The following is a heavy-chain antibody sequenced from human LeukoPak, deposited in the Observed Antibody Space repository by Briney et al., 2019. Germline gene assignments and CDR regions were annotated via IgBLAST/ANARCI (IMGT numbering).Heavy chain of an antibody. Sequence: GASVKVSCTASGYIFTGYYMHCVRQAPGQGLEWMGWINPNSGDTSYAQKFQGRVTMTGDTSITTAHMELSRLTTDDTAVYYCARGRGTVPSHFDYWGQGTLVTVSS. D-gene: IGHD4-11*01. CDR2: INPNSGDT. CDR1: GYIFTGYY. V-gene: IGHV1-2*02. J-gene: IGHJ4*02. CDR3: ARGRGTVPSHFDY.